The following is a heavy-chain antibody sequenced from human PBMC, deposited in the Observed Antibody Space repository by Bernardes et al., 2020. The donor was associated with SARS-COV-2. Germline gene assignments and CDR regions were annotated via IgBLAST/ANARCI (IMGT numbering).Heavy chain of an antibody. CDR3: ARIYSTSSFDFDY. J-gene: IGHJ4*02. V-gene: IGHV3-7*01. D-gene: IGHD6-6*01. CDR2: INQDGSET. Sequence: GGSLRLSCAASGFTFSTFWMTWVRQAPGKGLEWVANINQDGSETFYVDSVKGRFTISRDNAKNSLFMEMKPLRAEDTAVYYCARIYSTSSFDFDYWGQGTLVTVSS. CDR1: GFTFSTFW.